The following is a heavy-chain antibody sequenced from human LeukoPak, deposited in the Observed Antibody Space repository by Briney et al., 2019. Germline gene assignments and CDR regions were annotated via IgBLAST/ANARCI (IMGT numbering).Heavy chain of an antibody. CDR1: GGSISINNYY. Sequence: PSETLSLTCTVSGGSISINNYYWGWIRQPPGKGLEWIGSIYDSRNIYYSPSLKTRVTTSVDTSKNQFSLKLSSMTAADTAVFYCVGAPRAPQPLKWLSPFDYWGQGVLVTVSS. CDR2: IYDSRNI. V-gene: IGHV4-39*01. CDR3: VGAPRAPQPLKWLSPFDY. J-gene: IGHJ4*02. D-gene: IGHD5-24*01.